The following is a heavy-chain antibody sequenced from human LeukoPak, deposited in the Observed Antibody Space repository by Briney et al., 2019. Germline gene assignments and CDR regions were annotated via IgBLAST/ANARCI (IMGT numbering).Heavy chain of an antibody. CDR3: ARDPYYDFWSGYYAGRLDAFDI. J-gene: IGHJ3*02. CDR1: GGSISSYY. D-gene: IGHD3-3*01. CDR2: IYTRGST. V-gene: IGHV4-4*07. Sequence: SETLSLTCTVSGGSISSYYESWIRQPAGKGREWIGLIYTRGSTNYNPPLKTRVTMAVDPSKNTFSLKLSSVTAADTAVYYCARDPYYDFWSGYYAGRLDAFDIWGQGTMVTVSS.